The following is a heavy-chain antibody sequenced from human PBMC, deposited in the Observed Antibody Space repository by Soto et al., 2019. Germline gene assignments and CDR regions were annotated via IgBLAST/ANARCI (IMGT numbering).Heavy chain of an antibody. D-gene: IGHD1-1*01. CDR3: ARGTSSEQSKMGFDY. V-gene: IGHV1-46*01. CDR1: GYTFTSYY. Sequence: QVQLVQSGAEVKKPGASVKVSCKASGYTFTSYYMHWVRQAPGQGLEWMGIINPSGGSTSYAQKFHGRVTMTRDTSTSTVYMELSSLRSEDTAVYYCARGTSSEQSKMGFDYWGQGTLVTVSS. CDR2: INPSGGST. J-gene: IGHJ4*02.